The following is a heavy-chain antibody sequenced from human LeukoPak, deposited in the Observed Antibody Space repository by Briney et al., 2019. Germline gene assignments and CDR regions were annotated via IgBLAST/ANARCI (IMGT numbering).Heavy chain of an antibody. V-gene: IGHV3-21*01. CDR3: ARAKDDFCDY. J-gene: IGHJ4*02. CDR2: IRSTGTYT. CDR1: GFTFSSYS. D-gene: IGHD3/OR15-3a*01. Sequence: GGSLRLSCAASGFTFSSYSMNWVRQAPGKGLEWVSSIRSTGTYTYYAGSVKGRFTISRDNAKNSLYLQMNSLTAEDTAVYYCARAKDDFCDYWGQGTLVTVSS.